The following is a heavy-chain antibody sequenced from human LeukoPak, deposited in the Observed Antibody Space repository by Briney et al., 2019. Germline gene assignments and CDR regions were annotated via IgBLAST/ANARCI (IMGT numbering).Heavy chain of an antibody. CDR3: ARGGFMDYYGSGSYYYFDY. J-gene: IGHJ4*02. D-gene: IGHD3-10*01. V-gene: IGHV1-69*13. Sequence: ASVKVSCKASGGTFSSYAISWVRQAPGQGLEWMGGIIPIFGTANYAQKFQGRVTITADESTGTAYMELSSLRSEDTAVYYCARGGFMDYYGSGSYYYFDYWGQGTLVTVSS. CDR1: GGTFSSYA. CDR2: IIPIFGTA.